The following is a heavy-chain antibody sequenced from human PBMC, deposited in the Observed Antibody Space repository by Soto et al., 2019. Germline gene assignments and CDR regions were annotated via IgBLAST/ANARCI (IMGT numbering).Heavy chain of an antibody. Sequence: GGSLRLSCAASGFTFSSYGMHWVRQAPGKGLEWVAVIWYDGSNKYYADSVKGRFTISRDNSKNTLYLQMNSLRAEDTAVYYCARGESDYGDYAFDYWGQGTLVTVSS. J-gene: IGHJ4*02. V-gene: IGHV3-33*01. CDR2: IWYDGSNK. CDR1: GFTFSSYG. CDR3: ARGESDYGDYAFDY. D-gene: IGHD4-17*01.